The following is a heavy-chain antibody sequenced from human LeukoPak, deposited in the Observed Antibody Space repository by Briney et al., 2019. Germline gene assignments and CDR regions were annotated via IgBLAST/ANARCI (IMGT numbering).Heavy chain of an antibody. CDR1: GGSFSGYY. CDR2: INHSGST. D-gene: IGHD1-26*01. CDR3: ARFPRETIVGATKRYFDD. J-gene: IGHJ4*02. V-gene: IGHV4-34*01. Sequence: SETLSLTCAVYGGSFSGYYWSWIRQPPGKGLEWIGEINHSGSTNYNPSLKSRVTISVDTSKNQFSLKLSSVTAEDTAVYYCARFPRETIVGATKRYFDDWGQGTLVTVSS.